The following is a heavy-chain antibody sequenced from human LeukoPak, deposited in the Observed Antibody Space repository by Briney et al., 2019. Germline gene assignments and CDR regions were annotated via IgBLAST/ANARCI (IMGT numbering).Heavy chain of an antibody. CDR3: ARAPHYGSGSPY. Sequence: GGSPRLSCAASGFTFSSYEMNWVRQAPGKGLEWVSYISSSGSTIYYADSVKGRFTISRDNAKNSLYLQMNSLRAEDTAVYYCARAPHYGSGSPYWGQGTLVTVSS. CDR2: ISSSGSTI. J-gene: IGHJ4*02. CDR1: GFTFSSYE. V-gene: IGHV3-48*03. D-gene: IGHD3-10*01.